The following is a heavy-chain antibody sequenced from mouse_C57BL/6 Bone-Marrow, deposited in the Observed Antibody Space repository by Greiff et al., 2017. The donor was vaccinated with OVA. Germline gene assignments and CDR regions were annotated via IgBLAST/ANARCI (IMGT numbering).Heavy chain of an antibody. J-gene: IGHJ3*01. D-gene: IGHD1-1*01. Sequence: EVQLQQSGPELVKPGASVKIPCKASGYTFTDYNMDWVKQSHGKSLEWIGDINPNNGGTIYNQKFKGKATLTVDKSSSTAYMELRSLTSEDTAVYYCARLHYGSSPFAYWGQGTLVTVSA. CDR1: GYTFTDYN. V-gene: IGHV1-18*01. CDR3: ARLHYGSSPFAY. CDR2: INPNNGGT.